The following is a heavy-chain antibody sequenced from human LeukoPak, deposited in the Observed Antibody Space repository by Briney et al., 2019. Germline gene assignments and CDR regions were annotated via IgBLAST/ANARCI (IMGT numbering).Heavy chain of an antibody. Sequence: GESLKISCKGSGYSFTSYWIGWVRQMPGKGLELMGIIYPGDSETRYSPSFQGQVTISAAKSISTAYLQWSSLKASDTAMYYCARGSYGGNSGRHGGAFDIWGQGTMVTVSS. J-gene: IGHJ3*02. CDR2: IYPGDSET. CDR3: ARGSYGGNSGRHGGAFDI. CDR1: GYSFTSYW. D-gene: IGHD4-23*01. V-gene: IGHV5-51*01.